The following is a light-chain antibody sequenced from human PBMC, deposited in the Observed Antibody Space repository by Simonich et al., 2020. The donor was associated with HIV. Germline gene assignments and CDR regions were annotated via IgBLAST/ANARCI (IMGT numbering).Light chain of an antibody. J-gene: IGKJ3*01. Sequence: DIQMTQSPSSLSASVGDRVTITCRASQSISSYLNWYQQKPGKAPKLLIYGASSLQSGVPSRFSGSGSGTDFTLIISSLEPDDFAIYYCQQRTNWPLTFGPGTKVDI. V-gene: IGKV1-39*01. CDR2: GAS. CDR1: QSISSY. CDR3: QQRTNWPLT.